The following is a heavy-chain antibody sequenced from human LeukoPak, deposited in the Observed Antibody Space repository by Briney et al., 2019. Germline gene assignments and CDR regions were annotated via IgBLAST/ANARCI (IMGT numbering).Heavy chain of an antibody. CDR2: IYPGDSDT. D-gene: IGHD6-19*01. V-gene: IGHV5-51*01. CDR3: ARQPGYSSGWKQFDP. J-gene: IGHJ5*02. Sequence: GESLKISCKGSGYSFTSYWIGWVRQMPGKGLEWMGIIYPGDSDTRYSPSFQGQVTISADKSISTAHLQWSSLKASDTAMYYCARQPGYSSGWKQFDPWGQGTLVTVSS. CDR1: GYSFTSYW.